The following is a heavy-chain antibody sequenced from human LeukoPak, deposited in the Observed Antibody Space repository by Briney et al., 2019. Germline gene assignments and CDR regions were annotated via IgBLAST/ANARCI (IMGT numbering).Heavy chain of an antibody. CDR3: SRVDYDSGAYYPSDY. V-gene: IGHV3-48*02. J-gene: IGHJ4*02. D-gene: IGHD3-10*01. CDR2: ISSSSSSI. Sequence: GGSLRLSCAASGFTFSSYTMNWVRQAPGKGLEWVSYISSSSSSIYYADSVKGLFTISRDNAKNSLYLQLNSLRDEDTAVYYCSRVDYDSGAYYPSDYWGQGTLVTVSS. CDR1: GFTFSSYT.